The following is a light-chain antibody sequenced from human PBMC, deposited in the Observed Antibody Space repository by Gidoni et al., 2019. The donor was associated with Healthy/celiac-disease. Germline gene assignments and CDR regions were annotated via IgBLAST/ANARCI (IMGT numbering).Light chain of an antibody. V-gene: IGLV2-14*01. Sequence: QSALTQPASVSGSPGQSITISCTGTSSDVGGYNYVSWYQPHPGKAPKLMIYEVSNRPSGVSNRFSGSKSGTPASLTISGLQAEDEADYYCSSYTSSSTHVVFGGGTKLTVL. CDR3: SSYTSSSTHVV. CDR2: EVS. CDR1: SSDVGGYNY. J-gene: IGLJ2*01.